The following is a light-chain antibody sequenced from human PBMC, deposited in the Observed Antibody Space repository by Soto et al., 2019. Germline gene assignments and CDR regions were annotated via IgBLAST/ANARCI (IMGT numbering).Light chain of an antibody. CDR2: EVN. J-gene: IGLJ2*01. Sequence: QSALTQPPSASGSPGQSVTISCTGTSSDVGAYNYVSWYQQHPGKAPKLMIYEVNKRPSGVPDRFSGSKSGNTASLTVSGLQAEDEADYYCTSYGGGHNDVLIGGGTQLTVL. V-gene: IGLV2-8*01. CDR3: TSYGGGHNDVL. CDR1: SSDVGAYNY.